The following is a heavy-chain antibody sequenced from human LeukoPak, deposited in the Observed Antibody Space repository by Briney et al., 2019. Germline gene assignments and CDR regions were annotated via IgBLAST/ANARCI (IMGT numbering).Heavy chain of an antibody. CDR1: GFTFSSYA. V-gene: IGHV3-23*01. CDR2: ISGSGGST. Sequence: PGRSLRLSCAASGFTFSSYAMSWVRQAPGKGLEWVSAISGSGGSTYYADSVKGRFTISRDNSKNTLYLQMNSLRAEDTAVYYCAKEASLYYYDSSGYPLDYWGQGTLVTVSS. D-gene: IGHD3-22*01. CDR3: AKEASLYYYDSSGYPLDY. J-gene: IGHJ4*02.